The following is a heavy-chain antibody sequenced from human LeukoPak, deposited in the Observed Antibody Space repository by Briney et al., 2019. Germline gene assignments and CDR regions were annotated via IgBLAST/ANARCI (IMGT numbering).Heavy chain of an antibody. D-gene: IGHD6-19*01. Sequence: SETLSLTCTVSGGSISSSSYYWGWIRQPPGKGLEWIGSIYYSGSTYYNPSLKSRVTISVDTSKNQFSLKLSSVTAADTAVYYCAREGRIAVAGTRGYYYGMDVWGQGTTVTVSS. CDR3: AREGRIAVAGTRGYYYGMDV. V-gene: IGHV4-39*02. J-gene: IGHJ6*02. CDR2: IYYSGST. CDR1: GGSISSSSYY.